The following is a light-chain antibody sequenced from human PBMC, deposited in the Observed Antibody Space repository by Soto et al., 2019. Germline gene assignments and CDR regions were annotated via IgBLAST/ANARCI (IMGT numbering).Light chain of an antibody. Sequence: DIVMTQSPDSLAASLGERATINCKSSQTLLFSSNNKNYLAWYQQKPGQPPKLLIYWASTRESGVPDRFSGSGSGTDFTLTISSLQAEDVAVYYCQQYYSTLTFGQGTKVDIK. CDR3: QQYYSTLT. CDR2: WAS. J-gene: IGKJ1*01. V-gene: IGKV4-1*01. CDR1: QTLLFSSNNKNY.